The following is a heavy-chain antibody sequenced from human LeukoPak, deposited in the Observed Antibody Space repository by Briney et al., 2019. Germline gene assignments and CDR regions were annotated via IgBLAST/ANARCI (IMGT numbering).Heavy chain of an antibody. CDR1: GGSFSGYY. J-gene: IGHJ6*03. D-gene: IGHD1-26*01. V-gene: IGHV4-34*01. CDR2: INHSGST. CDR3: ARGVGGSYSYYYYYYYMDV. Sequence: SETLSLTCAVYGGSFSGYYWSWIRQPPGKGLEWIGEINHSGSTNYNPSLKSRVTISVDTSKNQFSLKLSSVTAADTAVYYCARGVGGSYSYYYYYYYMDVWGQGTLVTVSS.